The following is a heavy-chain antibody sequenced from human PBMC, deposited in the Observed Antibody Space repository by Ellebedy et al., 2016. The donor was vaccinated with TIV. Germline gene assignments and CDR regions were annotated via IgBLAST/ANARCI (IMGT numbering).Heavy chain of an antibody. CDR1: GYTFTGYY. Sequence: AASVKVSCKASGYTFTGYYMHWVRQAPGQGLEWMGWINPNSGGTNYAQKFQGRVTMTRDTSISTAYMELNRLRSDDTAVYYCASCLYSGSYSFDYWGQGTLVTVSS. J-gene: IGHJ4*02. CDR3: ASCLYSGSYSFDY. CDR2: INPNSGGT. V-gene: IGHV1-2*02. D-gene: IGHD1-26*01.